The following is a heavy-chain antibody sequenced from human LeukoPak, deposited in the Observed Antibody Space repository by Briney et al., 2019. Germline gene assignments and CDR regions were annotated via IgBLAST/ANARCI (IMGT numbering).Heavy chain of an antibody. CDR3: ARHSKYYDILTGYYTSWHFDY. J-gene: IGHJ4*02. CDR1: GYSFTSYW. V-gene: IGHV5-10-1*01. CDR2: IDPSDSYT. D-gene: IGHD3-9*01. Sequence: GESLKISCKGSGYSFTSYWISWVRRMPGKGLEWMGRIDPSDSYTNYSPSFQGHVTISADKSISTAYLQWSSLKASDTAMYYCARHSKYYDILTGYYTSWHFDYWGQGTLVTVSS.